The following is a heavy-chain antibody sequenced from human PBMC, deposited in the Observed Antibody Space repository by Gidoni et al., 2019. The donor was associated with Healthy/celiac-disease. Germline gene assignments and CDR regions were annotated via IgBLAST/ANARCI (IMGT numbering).Heavy chain of an antibody. CDR1: GFPFGRYG. CDR2: MSSSSSTI. Sequence: EVQLVESGGALVQPGGSLGLSCAASGFPFGRYGMHWVRQPPGTGLEWVSYMSSSSSTIYYADAVKGRYTISRDNAKNSLYLQMNSLRDEDTAVYYCARDQRPRAHYYDSSGKIDAFDIWGQGTMVTVSS. V-gene: IGHV3-48*02. CDR3: ARDQRPRAHYYDSSGKIDAFDI. J-gene: IGHJ3*02. D-gene: IGHD3-22*01.